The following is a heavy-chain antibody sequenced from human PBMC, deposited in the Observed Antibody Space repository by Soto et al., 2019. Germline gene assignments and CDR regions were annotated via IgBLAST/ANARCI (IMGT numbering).Heavy chain of an antibody. CDR1: GFTFSSYA. J-gene: IGHJ4*02. Sequence: HPGGSLRLSCAASGFTFSSYAMSWVRQAPGKGLEWVSAISGSGGSTYYADSVKGRFTISRDNSKNTLYLQMNSLRAEDTAVYYCAKDPRNTVTTWFDYWGQGTLVTVSS. D-gene: IGHD4-4*01. CDR3: AKDPRNTVTTWFDY. CDR2: ISGSGGST. V-gene: IGHV3-23*01.